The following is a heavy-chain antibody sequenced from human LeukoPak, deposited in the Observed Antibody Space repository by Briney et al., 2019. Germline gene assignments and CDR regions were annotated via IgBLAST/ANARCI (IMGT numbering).Heavy chain of an antibody. Sequence: GGSLRLSCVASGFIFSSNYMSWVRQAPGKGLEWLSVIHRGGATYYAESVKGRFTISRDNSKNTMYLQMNSLRAEERAVYYCARGATEGSGDYLYYFDYWGQGTLVTVSS. V-gene: IGHV3-66*01. CDR3: ARGATEGSGDYLYYFDY. CDR1: GFIFSSNY. D-gene: IGHD4-17*01. J-gene: IGHJ4*02. CDR2: IHRGGAT.